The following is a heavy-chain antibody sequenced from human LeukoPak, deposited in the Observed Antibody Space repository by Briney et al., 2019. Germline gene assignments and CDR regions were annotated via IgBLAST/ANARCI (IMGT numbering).Heavy chain of an antibody. CDR3: ATADYYDSSGYYSP. CDR1: GFTFGDYA. D-gene: IGHD3-22*01. J-gene: IGHJ5*02. Sequence: PGGSLRLSCTASGFTFGDYAMSWVRQAPGKGLEWVSAISGSGGSTYYADSVKGRFTISRDNSKNTLYLQMNSLRAEDTAVYYCATADYYDSSGYYSPWGQGTLVTVSS. V-gene: IGHV3-23*01. CDR2: ISGSGGST.